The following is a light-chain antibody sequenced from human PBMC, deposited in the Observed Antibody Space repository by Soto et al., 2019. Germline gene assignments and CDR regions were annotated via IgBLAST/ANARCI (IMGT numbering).Light chain of an antibody. J-gene: IGKJ4*01. CDR1: QTVERW. V-gene: IGKV1-5*01. Sequence: DIQMTQSPSTLSASVGYRVTITCRASQTVERWLAWYQQKPGKAPNLVISDVSSLERGVPSRFSGSGSGTDFTLTISSLQPEDFATYHCQQFNTYPTFGGGTKVDI. CDR2: DVS. CDR3: QQFNTYPT.